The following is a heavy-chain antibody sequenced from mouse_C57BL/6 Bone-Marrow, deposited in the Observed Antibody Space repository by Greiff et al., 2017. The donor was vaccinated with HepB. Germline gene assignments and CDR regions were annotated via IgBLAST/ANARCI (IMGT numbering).Heavy chain of an antibody. Sequence: EVKLVESGGDLVKPGGSLKLSCAASGFTFSSYGMSWVRQTPDKRLEWVATISSGGSYTYYPDSVKGRFTISRDNAKNILYLQMSSLKSEDTAMYYCARHGTGDYWGQGTTLTVSS. CDR3: ARHGTGDY. J-gene: IGHJ2*01. V-gene: IGHV5-6*01. CDR1: GFTFSSYG. D-gene: IGHD4-1*01. CDR2: ISSGGSYT.